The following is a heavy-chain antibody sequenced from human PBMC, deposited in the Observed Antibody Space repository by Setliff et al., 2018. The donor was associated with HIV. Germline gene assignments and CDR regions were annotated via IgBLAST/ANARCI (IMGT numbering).Heavy chain of an antibody. D-gene: IGHD1-7*01. Sequence: LSLTCTVSGGSISSGGYYWSWIRQHPGKGLEWIGYIYSSGSTYYNPSLKSRVTISVDTSKNQFSLKLSFVTAADTAVYYCATTYNWNYLGWFDPWGQGTLVTVSS. CDR2: IYSSGST. V-gene: IGHV4-31*02. J-gene: IGHJ5*02. CDR3: ATTYNWNYLGWFDP. CDR1: GGSISSGGYY.